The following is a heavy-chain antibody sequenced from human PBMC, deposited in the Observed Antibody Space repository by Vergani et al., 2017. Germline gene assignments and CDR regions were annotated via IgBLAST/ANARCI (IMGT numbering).Heavy chain of an antibody. CDR3: ARGAYTYYDILTGYQKGSFDY. CDR2: INAGNGNT. V-gene: IGHV1-3*01. CDR1: GYTFTSYA. D-gene: IGHD3-9*01. Sequence: QVQLVQSGAEVKKPGASVKVSCKASGYTFTSYAMHWVRQAPGQRLEWMGWINAGNGNTKYSQKFQGRVTITRDTSASTADMELSSLRSEDTAVYYCARGAYTYYDILTGYQKGSFDYWGQGTLVTVSS. J-gene: IGHJ4*02.